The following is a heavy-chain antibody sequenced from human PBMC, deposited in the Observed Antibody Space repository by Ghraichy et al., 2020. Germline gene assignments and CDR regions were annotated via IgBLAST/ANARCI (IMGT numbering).Heavy chain of an antibody. J-gene: IGHJ3*02. D-gene: IGHD6-19*01. CDR1: GYTFTSYD. CDR2: MNPNSGNT. V-gene: IGHV1-8*01. CDR3: ARAPPPYSSGWYERNIDAFDI. Sequence: ASVKVSCKASGYTFTSYDINWVRQATGQGLEWMGWMNPNSGNTGYAQKFQGRVTMTRNTSISTAYMELSSLRSEDTAVYYCARAPPPYSSGWYERNIDAFDIWGQGTMVTVSS.